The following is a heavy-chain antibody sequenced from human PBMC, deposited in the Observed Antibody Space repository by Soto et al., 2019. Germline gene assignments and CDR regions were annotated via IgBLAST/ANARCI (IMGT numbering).Heavy chain of an antibody. CDR2: ISGTGRVT. CDR1: EFTFSSYA. D-gene: IGHD3-16*01. Sequence: EVQLLESGGGLVQPGGSLKLSCAASEFTFSSYAMSWFRQAPGKGLEWVSGISGTGRVTKYAESVKGRFTISRDNPKSTLFLQMNSLSPEDTAVYYCATDVHYATATGIEYFHRWGQGTLVTVSS. CDR3: ATDVHYATATGIEYFHR. J-gene: IGHJ1*01. V-gene: IGHV3-23*01.